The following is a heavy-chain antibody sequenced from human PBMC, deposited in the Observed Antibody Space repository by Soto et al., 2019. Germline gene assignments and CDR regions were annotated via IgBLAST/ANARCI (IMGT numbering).Heavy chain of an antibody. CDR1: GYSVTSYW. CDR3: ARRGYYDILTGYYGVGAFDI. CDR2: IYPGDSDT. D-gene: IGHD3-9*01. Sequence: GESLKISCKGSGYSVTSYWIGWVRQMPGKGLEWMGIIYPGDSDTRYSPSFQGQVTISADKSISTAYLQWSSLKASDTAMYYCARRGYYDILTGYYGVGAFDIWGQGTMVTVSS. J-gene: IGHJ3*02. V-gene: IGHV5-51*01.